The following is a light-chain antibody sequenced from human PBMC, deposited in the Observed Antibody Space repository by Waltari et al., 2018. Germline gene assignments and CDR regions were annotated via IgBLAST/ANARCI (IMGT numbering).Light chain of an antibody. J-gene: IGKJ4*01. CDR1: QSVSRSY. V-gene: IGKV3-20*01. CDR2: GAA. CDR3: QQYGSSPLT. Sequence: EIVLTQSPGTLSLSPGERATLSCRASQSVSRSYLAWYQQKPGQAPRLLIYGAASRATDIPDRFSGSWSGTDFTLTISRLEPEDFAVYYCQQYGSSPLTFGGGTKVEIK.